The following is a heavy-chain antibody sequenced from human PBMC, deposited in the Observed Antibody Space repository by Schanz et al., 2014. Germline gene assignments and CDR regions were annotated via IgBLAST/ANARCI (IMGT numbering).Heavy chain of an antibody. CDR2: ITSNGGGT. CDR1: GFTFRGHA. J-gene: IGHJ6*02. V-gene: IGHV3-23*04. D-gene: IGHD2-8*01. CDR3: ARGGCTNGLCYYYYGMDV. Sequence: VQLVESGGGVVQPGTSLRLSCAASGFTFRGHAMHWVRQAPGKGLEWVSTITSNGGGTYYADSVKGRFTISRDNSKNTLYLQMNSLRAEDTAVYYCARGGCTNGLCYYYYGMDVWGQGTTVTVSS.